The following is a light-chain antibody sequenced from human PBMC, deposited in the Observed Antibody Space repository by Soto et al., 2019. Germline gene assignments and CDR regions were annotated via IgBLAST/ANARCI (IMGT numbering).Light chain of an antibody. CDR3: KQYNSYAIFT. J-gene: IGKJ3*01. Sequence: DIQMTQSPSTLSASVGDRVTITCRASQSINSWLAWYQQKPGKAPNLLIYKTSDLETGVPSRVSGSGSGTEFTLTINSLQPDDFATYYCKQYNSYAIFTFGPGTKVDIK. CDR2: KTS. CDR1: QSINSW. V-gene: IGKV1-5*03.